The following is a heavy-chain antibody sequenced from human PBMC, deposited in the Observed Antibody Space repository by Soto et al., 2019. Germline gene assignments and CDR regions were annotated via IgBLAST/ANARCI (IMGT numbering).Heavy chain of an antibody. J-gene: IGHJ6*02. CDR2: IYYSGST. Sequence: QVQLQESGPGLVKPSQTLSLTCTVSGGSISSGGYYWSWIRQHPGKGLEWIGYIYYSGSTYYNPSLKSRVTISVDTSKNQFALKLSFVTAADTAVYYCARGGRRSPVMDVWGHGTTVTVSS. CDR1: GGSISSGGYY. V-gene: IGHV4-31*03. CDR3: ARGGRRSPVMDV.